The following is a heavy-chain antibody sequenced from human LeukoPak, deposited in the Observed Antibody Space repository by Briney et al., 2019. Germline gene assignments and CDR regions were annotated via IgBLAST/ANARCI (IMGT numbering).Heavy chain of an antibody. Sequence: SETLSLTCTVSGFSVTTDSYCWGWIRQPPGKGLEWIGYTYNSGSTNYNPSLKSRVTISVDTSKNQFSLKLSSVTAADTAVYYCARHVYGEYGPGDYWGQGILVTVSS. CDR1: GFSVTTDSYC. CDR3: ARHVYGEYGPGDY. V-gene: IGHV4-61*01. D-gene: IGHD4-17*01. J-gene: IGHJ4*02. CDR2: TYNSGST.